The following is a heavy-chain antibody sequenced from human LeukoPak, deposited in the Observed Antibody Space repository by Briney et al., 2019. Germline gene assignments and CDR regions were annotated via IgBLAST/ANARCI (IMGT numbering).Heavy chain of an antibody. D-gene: IGHD5-24*01. V-gene: IGHV1-46*01. J-gene: IGHJ5*02. Sequence: ASVKVSCKASGFTFTSYYMHWVRQAPGQGLEWMGIINPSGSYTSYAQKFQGRVTMTRDTSTSTVYMELSSLRSEDTAVYYCARESLTWLQSRTSWFDPWGQGTLVTVSS. CDR2: INPSGSYT. CDR3: ARESLTWLQSRTSWFDP. CDR1: GFTFTSYY.